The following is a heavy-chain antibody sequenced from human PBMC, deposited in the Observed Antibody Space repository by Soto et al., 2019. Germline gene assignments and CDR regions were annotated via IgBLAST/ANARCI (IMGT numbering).Heavy chain of an antibody. V-gene: IGHV4-59*01. CDR2: IYYSGST. CDR1: GGSFSGYY. CDR3: ARAPRGGSGSYYWFDP. Sequence: SETLSLTCAVYGGSFSGYYWSWIRQPPGKGLEWIGYIYYSGSTNYNPSLKSRVTISVDTSKNQFSLKLSSVTAADTAVYYCARAPRGGSGSYYWFDPWGQGTLVT. D-gene: IGHD3-10*01. J-gene: IGHJ5*02.